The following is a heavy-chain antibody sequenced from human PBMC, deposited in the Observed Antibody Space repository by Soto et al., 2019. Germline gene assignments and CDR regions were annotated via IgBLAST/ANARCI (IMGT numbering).Heavy chain of an antibody. CDR1: GFTFSSYS. J-gene: IGHJ6*02. CDR3: ATIPSGGMDV. Sequence: EVQLVESGGGLVKPGGSLRLSCAASGFTFSSYSMNWVRQAPGKGLEWVSSISSSSSYIYYADSVKGRFTISRDNAKNSQYLQMNSLRAEDTAVYYCATIPSGGMDVWGQETTVTVSS. D-gene: IGHD2-21*01. V-gene: IGHV3-21*01. CDR2: ISSSSSYI.